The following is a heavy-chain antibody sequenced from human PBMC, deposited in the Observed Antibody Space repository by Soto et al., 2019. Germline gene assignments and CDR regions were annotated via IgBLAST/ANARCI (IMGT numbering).Heavy chain of an antibody. D-gene: IGHD6-19*01. CDR3: ARDGEQWRVQDY. CDR2: INAGNGNT. V-gene: IGHV1-3*01. J-gene: IGHJ4*02. Sequence: QVQLVQSGAEVKKPGASVKVSCKASGYTFTSYAMHWVRQAPGQRLEWMGWINAGNGNTKYSQKFQGRVTITRDTSASTAYMELSSLRSEDTAVYYCARDGEQWRVQDYWGQGTLVTVSS. CDR1: GYTFTSYA.